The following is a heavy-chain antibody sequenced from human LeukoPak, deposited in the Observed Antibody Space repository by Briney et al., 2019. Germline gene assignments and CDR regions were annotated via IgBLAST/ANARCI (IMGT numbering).Heavy chain of an antibody. J-gene: IGHJ4*02. CDR3: AREAAAGVYFEY. V-gene: IGHV1-18*01. CDR1: GYTFSSYA. Sequence: GASVKVFCKASGYTFSSYAMNWVRQAPGQGLEWMGWITPYNGNTNYAHNLRDRVTMTTDTSTTTAYLELRSLTSDDTAIYYCAREAAAGVYFEYWGQGTLVTVSS. D-gene: IGHD6-13*01. CDR2: ITPYNGNT.